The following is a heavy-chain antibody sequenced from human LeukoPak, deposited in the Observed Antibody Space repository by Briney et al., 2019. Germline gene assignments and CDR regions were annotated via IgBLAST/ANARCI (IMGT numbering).Heavy chain of an antibody. Sequence: GGSLRLSCAASGFTVSSNYMSWVRQVPGKGLEWVSVIYSGGSTYYADSVKGRFTISRDNSQNTLYLQVNSLRAEDTAVYYCARVNIATDTDAFDIWGQGTMVTVSS. CDR2: IYSGGST. CDR3: ARVNIATDTDAFDI. V-gene: IGHV3-66*02. CDR1: GFTVSSNY. D-gene: IGHD2/OR15-2a*01. J-gene: IGHJ3*02.